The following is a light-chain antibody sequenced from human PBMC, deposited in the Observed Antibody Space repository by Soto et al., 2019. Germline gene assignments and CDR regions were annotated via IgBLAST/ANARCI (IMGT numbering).Light chain of an antibody. CDR1: ESLFHIDGNTY. CDR2: KIS. J-gene: IGKJ1*01. V-gene: IGKV2-24*01. Sequence: IVMTQTPLSSLVTLGQPASISCRSSESLFHIDGNTYFHWLQQRPGQPPRLLIYKISKRFSGVPDRFSGSGEGTNFTLKISRVEAEDVGVYYCMQATQFPPWTFGQGTKVEIK. CDR3: MQATQFPPWT.